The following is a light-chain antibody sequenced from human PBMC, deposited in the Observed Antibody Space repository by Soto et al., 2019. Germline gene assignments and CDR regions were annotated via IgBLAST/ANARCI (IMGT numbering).Light chain of an antibody. Sequence: DVVITQSPLSLPVTLGQPASISCRSSQSPLYSDGNTYLSWFQQRPGQSPRRLIYKVSNRDSGVPDRFSGSGSGTDFTLKISRVEAEDVGVYYCMQGTHWPWTLGQGTKVDIK. CDR1: QSPLYSDGNTY. CDR3: MQGTHWPWT. CDR2: KVS. J-gene: IGKJ1*01. V-gene: IGKV2-30*01.